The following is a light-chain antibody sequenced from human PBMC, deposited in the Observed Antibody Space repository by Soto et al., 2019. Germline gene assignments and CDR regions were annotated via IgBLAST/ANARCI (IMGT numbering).Light chain of an antibody. V-gene: IGLV2-11*01. Sequence: QSVLTQPRSVSGTPGQSVTISCTGTSNVVGDYDYVSWYQQYPGKAPKLIIYDVNKRPSGVPDRFSGSKSGNTASLTISVLQAEDEADYYCCSYAGGYTFVFGTGTKVTVL. CDR3: CSYAGGYTFV. CDR1: SNVVGDYDY. J-gene: IGLJ1*01. CDR2: DVN.